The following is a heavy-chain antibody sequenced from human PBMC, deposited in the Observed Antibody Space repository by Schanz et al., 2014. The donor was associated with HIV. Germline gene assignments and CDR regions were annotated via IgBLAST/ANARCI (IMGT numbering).Heavy chain of an antibody. Sequence: VQLVESGGGVVQPGGSLRLSCAASGFTFSTYAMTWVRQTPGKGLEWVASIHGGGGMPFYADFVKGRFTVSRDNSKNTLYLQMNSLRAQDTAVYYCANTEYPYSSSSDYYYGMDVWGQGTTVTVSS. D-gene: IGHD6-6*01. J-gene: IGHJ6*02. CDR2: IHGGGGMP. CDR3: ANTEYPYSSSSDYYYGMDV. V-gene: IGHV3-23*04. CDR1: GFTFSTYA.